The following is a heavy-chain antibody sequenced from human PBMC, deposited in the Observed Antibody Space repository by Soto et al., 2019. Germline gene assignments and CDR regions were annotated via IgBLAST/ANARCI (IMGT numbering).Heavy chain of an antibody. CDR1: GGSISGYY. CDR3: ARESLPGIAVAGRFDY. J-gene: IGHJ4*02. D-gene: IGHD6-19*01. V-gene: IGHV4-4*07. Sequence: SETLSLTCTVSGGSISGYYWSWIRQAAGKGLEWIGRIYTSGSTNYNPSLKSRVTMSVDTSKNQFSLKLSSVTAADTAVYYCARESLPGIAVAGRFDYWGQGTLVTVSS. CDR2: IYTSGST.